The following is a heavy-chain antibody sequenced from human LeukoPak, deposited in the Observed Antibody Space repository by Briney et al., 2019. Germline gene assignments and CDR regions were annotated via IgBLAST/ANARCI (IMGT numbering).Heavy chain of an antibody. CDR2: IKQDGSEK. CDR3: ARDRLSEGLLWFGELLLSAFDI. D-gene: IGHD3-10*01. CDR1: GFTFSSYW. V-gene: IGHV3-7*01. Sequence: GGSLRLSCAASGFTFSSYWMSWVRQAPGKGLEWVANIKQDGSEKYYVDSVKGRFTISRDNAKNSLYLQMNSLRAEDTAVYYCARDRLSEGLLWFGELLLSAFDIWGQGTMVTVSS. J-gene: IGHJ3*02.